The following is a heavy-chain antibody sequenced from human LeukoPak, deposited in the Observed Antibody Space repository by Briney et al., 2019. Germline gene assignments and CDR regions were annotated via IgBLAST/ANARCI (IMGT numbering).Heavy chain of an antibody. V-gene: IGHV3-53*01. D-gene: IGHD3-22*01. J-gene: IGHJ4*02. Sequence: PGGSLRISCAASGFTFSSNYMSWVRQAPGKGLEWVSVIYSGGSTYYADSVKGRFTISRDNSKNTLYLQMNSLRAEDTAVYYCASYDSSGYYHYWGQGTLVTVSS. CDR3: ASYDSSGYYHY. CDR2: IYSGGST. CDR1: GFTFSSNY.